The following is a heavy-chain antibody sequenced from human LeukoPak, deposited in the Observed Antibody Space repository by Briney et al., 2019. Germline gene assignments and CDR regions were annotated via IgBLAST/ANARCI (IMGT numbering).Heavy chain of an antibody. CDR2: IKSKSDGGTT. CDR3: ARDRGGAFDI. J-gene: IGHJ3*02. Sequence: GGSLRLSCAASGFTFSDAWMSWVRQAPGKGLEWVGRIKSKSDGGTTDYAAPVKGRFTISRDDSKSTLYLQMNSLKIEDTAVYYCARDRGGAFDIWGQGKMVTVSS. V-gene: IGHV3-15*01. CDR1: GFTFSDAW.